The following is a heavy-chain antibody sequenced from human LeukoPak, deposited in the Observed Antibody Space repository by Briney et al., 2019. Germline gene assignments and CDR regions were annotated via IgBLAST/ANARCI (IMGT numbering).Heavy chain of an antibody. J-gene: IGHJ4*02. CDR2: ISYSGSA. CDR1: GGSISSGGYY. D-gene: IGHD5-12*01. Sequence: SETLSLTCTVSGGSISSGGYYWSWIRQPPGKGLEWIGYISYSGSANYNPSLKSRVTISVDTSENQFSLRLSSVTAADAAVYYCARTSSDGGYSGYDLDYWGQGTLVTVSS. CDR3: ARTSSDGGYSGYDLDY. V-gene: IGHV4-61*08.